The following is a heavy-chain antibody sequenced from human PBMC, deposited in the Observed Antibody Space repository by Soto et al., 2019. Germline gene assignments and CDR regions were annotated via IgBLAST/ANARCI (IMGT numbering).Heavy chain of an antibody. CDR1: GFTFSSYA. J-gene: IGHJ3*02. V-gene: IGHV3-23*01. CDR3: AKRDRDIVLMVYAENHDAFDI. CDR2: ISGSGGST. D-gene: IGHD2-8*01. Sequence: GGSLRLSCAASGFTFSSYAMSWVRQAPGKGLEWVSAISGSGGSTYYADSVKGRFTISRDNSKNTLYLQMNSLRAEDTAVYYCAKRDRDIVLMVYAENHDAFDIWGQGTMVTVSS.